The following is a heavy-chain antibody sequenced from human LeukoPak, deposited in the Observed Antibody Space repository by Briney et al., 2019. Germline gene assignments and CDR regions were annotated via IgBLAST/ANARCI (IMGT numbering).Heavy chain of an antibody. Sequence: KPSETLSLTCAVYGGSFSGYHWSWLRQPPGKGLEWIGEINHSGSTNYNPSLKRRVTISVDTSKKQFSLKLSSVTAADTAVYYCARVDSGWYRPDYWGQGTLVTVSS. CDR1: GGSFSGYH. D-gene: IGHD6-19*01. J-gene: IGHJ4*02. CDR3: ARVDSGWYRPDY. V-gene: IGHV4-34*01. CDR2: INHSGST.